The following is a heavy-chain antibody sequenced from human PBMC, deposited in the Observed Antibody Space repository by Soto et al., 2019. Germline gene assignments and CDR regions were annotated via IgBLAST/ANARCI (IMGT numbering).Heavy chain of an antibody. CDR2: IYYSGST. J-gene: IGHJ1*01. D-gene: IGHD4-17*01. CDR3: ARSRTTVTPSGFQH. CDR1: GGSISSYY. V-gene: IGHV4-59*01. Sequence: PETLSLTCTVSGGSISSYYSSWIRQPPGKGLEWIGYIYYSGSTNYNPSLKSRVTISVDTSKNQFSLKLSSVTAADTAVYYCARSRTTVTPSGFQHWGQGTLVTVSS.